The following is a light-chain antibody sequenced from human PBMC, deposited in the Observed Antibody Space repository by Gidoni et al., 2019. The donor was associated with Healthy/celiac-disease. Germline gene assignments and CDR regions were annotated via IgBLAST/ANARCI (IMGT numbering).Light chain of an antibody. Sequence: SYELTQPPSVSVYPGQTASITCSGDKLGDKYACWYQQKPGQSPVLVIYQDSKRPSGIPERFSGSNSGNTATLTISGTPAMDEADYYCQAWDSSTPCVFGTGTKVTVL. CDR1: KLGDKY. CDR3: QAWDSSTPCV. V-gene: IGLV3-1*01. J-gene: IGLJ1*01. CDR2: QDS.